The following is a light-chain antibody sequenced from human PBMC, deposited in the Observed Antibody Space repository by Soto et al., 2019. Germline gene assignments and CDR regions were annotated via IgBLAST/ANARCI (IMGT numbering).Light chain of an antibody. CDR3: SSYAGSNNLV. V-gene: IGLV2-14*01. CDR2: EVR. J-gene: IGLJ2*01. CDR1: NRDIGAYNL. Sequence: QSALTQPASVSGSLGQSITISCTGSNRDIGAYNLVSWYQQYPDTAPKLIIYEVRNRPSGVSYRFTGSRSGNTASLTISGLQAEDEADYYCSSYAGSNNLVFGGGTKLTVL.